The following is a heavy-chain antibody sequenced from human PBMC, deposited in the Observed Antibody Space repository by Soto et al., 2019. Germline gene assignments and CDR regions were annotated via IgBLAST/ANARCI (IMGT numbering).Heavy chain of an antibody. D-gene: IGHD6-13*01. Sequence: PGGSLRLCCAASGFTFSSYGMHWVRQAPGKGLEWVAVIWYDGSNKYYADSVKGRFTISRDNSKNTLYLQMNSLRAEDMAVYYCARDHGIGGNGGTVIAAAGGYYYYYGMDVWGQGTTVTVSS. CDR3: ARDHGIGGNGGTVIAAAGGYYYYYGMDV. CDR1: GFTFSSYG. CDR2: IWYDGSNK. V-gene: IGHV3-33*01. J-gene: IGHJ6*02.